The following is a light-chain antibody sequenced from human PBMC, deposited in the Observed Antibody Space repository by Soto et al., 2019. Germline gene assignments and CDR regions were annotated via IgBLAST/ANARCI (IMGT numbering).Light chain of an antibody. CDR2: GAS. V-gene: IGKV3-15*01. Sequence: EIVMTQSPATLSVSPGERVTLSCKASRSVRSNLAWYQQKPGQAPRLLISGASTRATGITDRFSGSGSGTEFTLTINSLQSEDFAFYYCQQYNYWPGTFGQGTKVEIK. CDR3: QQYNYWPGT. J-gene: IGKJ1*01. CDR1: RSVRSN.